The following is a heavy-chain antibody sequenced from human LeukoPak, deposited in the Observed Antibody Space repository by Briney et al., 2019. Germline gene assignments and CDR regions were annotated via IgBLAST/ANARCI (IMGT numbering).Heavy chain of an antibody. V-gene: IGHV4-61*09. Sequence: SETLSLTCSVSGGSINGGSYYWSWIRQPAGKPLEWIGHIFTTGSTSYNPSLRTRVTISEDSSKDQFSLNLKSVTAADTAVYYCARDRSSWLGGAFDIWGQGTMVTVSS. D-gene: IGHD6-13*01. J-gene: IGHJ3*02. CDR1: GGSINGGSYY. CDR2: IFTTGST. CDR3: ARDRSSWLGGAFDI.